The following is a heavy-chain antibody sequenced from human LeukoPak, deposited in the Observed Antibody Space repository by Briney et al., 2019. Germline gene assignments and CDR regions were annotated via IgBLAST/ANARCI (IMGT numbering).Heavy chain of an antibody. CDR3: ARGTMVRGLWFDY. V-gene: IGHV4-59*08. CDR1: GGSISGYY. J-gene: IGHJ4*02. Sequence: SETLSLTCTVSGGSISGYYWSWIRQPPGRGLEWIGYIYYSGSTNYNPSLKSRVAISVDTSKNQFSLKLNSVTAADTAVYYCARGTMVRGLWFDYWGQGTLVTVSS. D-gene: IGHD3-10*01. CDR2: IYYSGST.